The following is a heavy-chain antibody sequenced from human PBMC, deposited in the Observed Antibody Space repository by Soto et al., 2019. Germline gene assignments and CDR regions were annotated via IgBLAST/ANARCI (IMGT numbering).Heavy chain of an antibody. V-gene: IGHV3-23*01. J-gene: IGHJ4*02. Sequence: EVQLLESGGDLIQPGGSLRLSCAASGFTFNIYAMTWVRQAPGKGLEWVSAISRYGDITYYADSVEGRFSISRDNSKNTLYLQMNSLRAEDTAVYYCAKDRYLDHDSRGYLFDNWGQGPLVTVSS. D-gene: IGHD3-22*01. CDR2: ISRYGDIT. CDR3: AKDRYLDHDSRGYLFDN. CDR1: GFTFNIYA.